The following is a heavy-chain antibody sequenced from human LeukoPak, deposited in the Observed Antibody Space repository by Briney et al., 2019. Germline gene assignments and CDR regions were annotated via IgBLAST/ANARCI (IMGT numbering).Heavy chain of an antibody. CDR1: GFTFSSYG. V-gene: IGHV3-30*03. Sequence: GGSLRLSCAASGFTFSSYGMHWVRQAPGKGLEWVAVISYDGSNKYYADSVKGRFTISRDNSKNTLYLQMNSLRAEDTAVYYCARVGDCSGGSCYDFDYWGQGTLVTVSS. J-gene: IGHJ4*02. CDR3: ARVGDCSGGSCYDFDY. CDR2: ISYDGSNK. D-gene: IGHD2-15*01.